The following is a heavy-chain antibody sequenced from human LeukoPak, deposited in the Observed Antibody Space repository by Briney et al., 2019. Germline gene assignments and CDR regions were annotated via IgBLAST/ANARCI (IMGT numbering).Heavy chain of an antibody. CDR1: GYTFNKYG. D-gene: IGHD6-19*01. Sequence: ASVKVSCKASGYTFNKYGISWVRQAPGQGLEWMGSISCYNGDTNYAQKLQGRVTLSTDTPTATVYMELRSLRSDDMAVYYCARDPSNTSGWKTWFDTWGQGTPVTVSS. J-gene: IGHJ5*02. CDR2: ISCYNGDT. V-gene: IGHV1-18*03. CDR3: ARDPSNTSGWKTWFDT.